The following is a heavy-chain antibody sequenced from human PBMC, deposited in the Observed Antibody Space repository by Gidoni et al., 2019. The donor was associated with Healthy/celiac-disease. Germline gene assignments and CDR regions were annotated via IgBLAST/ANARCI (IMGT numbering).Heavy chain of an antibody. Sequence: EVQLVVSGGGLVKPGRSRRLSCAASGFTVCNAWTRWVRQAPGKGLGWVGRIKSKTHGRTTDYAAPEKGRFTISRDNSKDTLYLQMNSLKTEDTAVYYCTTDMQDYYDSGGYYSRDYWGQGTLVTVSS. D-gene: IGHD3-22*01. CDR3: TTDMQDYYDSGGYYSRDY. CDR1: GFTVCNAW. J-gene: IGHJ4*02. V-gene: IGHV3-15*01. CDR2: IKSKTHGRTT.